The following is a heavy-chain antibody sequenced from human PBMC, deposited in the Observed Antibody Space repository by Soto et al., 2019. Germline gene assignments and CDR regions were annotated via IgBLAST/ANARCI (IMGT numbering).Heavy chain of an antibody. D-gene: IGHD3-3*01. CDR1: GGSFSGYY. Sequence: SETLSLTCAVYGGSFSGYYWSWIRQPPGEGLEWIGEINHSGSTNYNPSLKSRVTISVDTSKNQFSLKLSSVTAADTAVYYCARDRYYDFWSGYSYYYYGMDVWGQGTTVTVSS. CDR3: ARDRYYDFWSGYSYYYYGMDV. CDR2: INHSGST. V-gene: IGHV4-34*01. J-gene: IGHJ6*02.